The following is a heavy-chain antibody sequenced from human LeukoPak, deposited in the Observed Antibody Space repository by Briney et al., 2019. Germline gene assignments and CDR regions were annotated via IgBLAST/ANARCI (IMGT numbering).Heavy chain of an antibody. J-gene: IGHJ4*02. Sequence: ASVKVSCTASGYTFTSYGISWVRQAPGQGLEWMGWISAYNGITNYAQKFQGRVTMTTDTSTSTAYMELRSLRSDDTAVYYCARDDELYYYDSSGYLDYWGQGTLVTVSS. CDR3: ARDDELYYYDSSGYLDY. D-gene: IGHD3-22*01. CDR2: ISAYNGIT. V-gene: IGHV1-18*01. CDR1: GYTFTSYG.